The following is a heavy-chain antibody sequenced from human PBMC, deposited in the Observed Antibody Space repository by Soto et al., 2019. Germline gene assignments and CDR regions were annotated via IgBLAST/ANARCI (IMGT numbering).Heavy chain of an antibody. D-gene: IGHD3-10*01. CDR1: GYTFTSYY. V-gene: IGHV1-46*01. CDR2: INPSGGST. CDR3: ARGGFGSTIGFSEDYFDY. Sequence: ASVKVSCKASGYTFTSYYMHWVRQAPGQGLEWMGIINPSGGSTSYAQKFQGRVTMTRDTSTSTVYMELSSLRSEGTAVYYCARGGFGSTIGFSEDYFDYWGQGTLVTVSS. J-gene: IGHJ4*02.